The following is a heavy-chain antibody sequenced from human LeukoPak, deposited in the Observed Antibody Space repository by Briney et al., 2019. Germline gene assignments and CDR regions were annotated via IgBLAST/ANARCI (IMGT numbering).Heavy chain of an antibody. CDR1: GLTFSSSW. CDR2: INPDGNKK. Sequence: GVSLRLSCAVSGLTFSSSWMDWVRQAPGKGLEWVASINPDGNKKYSADSVKGRFTISRDNAENSLYLQMNSLRVEDTAFYYCARDLAYSRLDYWGQGMLVTVSS. V-gene: IGHV3-7*01. D-gene: IGHD5-18*01. CDR3: ARDLAYSRLDY. J-gene: IGHJ4*02.